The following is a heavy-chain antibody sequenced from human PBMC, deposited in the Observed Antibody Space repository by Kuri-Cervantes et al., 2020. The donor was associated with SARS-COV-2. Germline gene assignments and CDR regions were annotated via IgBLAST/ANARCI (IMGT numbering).Heavy chain of an antibody. CDR1: GFTFSSYA. CDR2: ISCDGSNK. Sequence: GESLKISCAASGFTFSSYAMHWVRPAPGKGLEWVAVISCDGSNKYYADSVKGRFTISRDNSKNTLYLQMNSLRAEDTAVYYCVRDGDHWNFDYWGQGTRVTGSS. CDR3: VRDGDHWNFDY. D-gene: IGHD1-1*01. J-gene: IGHJ4*02. V-gene: IGHV3-30-3*01.